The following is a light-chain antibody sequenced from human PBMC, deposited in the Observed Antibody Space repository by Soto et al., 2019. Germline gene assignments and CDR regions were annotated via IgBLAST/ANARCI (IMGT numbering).Light chain of an antibody. J-gene: IGKJ2*01. CDR1: QSVSSY. Sequence: IILTQSPGTRSLSPLEVATRSFRASQSVSSYLAWYQQKPGQAPRLLIYGASSRATAIPDRFSGSGSGTDFSLTISRLEPEDFAVYYCHQYDNAPQTYGQGTKVDIK. CDR3: HQYDNAPQT. CDR2: GAS. V-gene: IGKV3-20*01.